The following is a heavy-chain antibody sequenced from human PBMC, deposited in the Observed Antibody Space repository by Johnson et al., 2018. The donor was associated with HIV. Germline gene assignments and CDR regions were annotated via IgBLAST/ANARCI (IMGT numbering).Heavy chain of an antibody. J-gene: IGHJ3*02. CDR2: ISYDGSNK. CDR1: GFTFSSYA. V-gene: IGHV3-30-3*01. CDR3: ARGDDGAFDI. Sequence: QMLLVESGGGVVQPGRSLRLSCAASGFTFSSYAMHWVRQAPGKGLEWVAVISYDGSNKYYADSVKGRFTISRDNSKNTLYLQMNSLRAEDTAVYYCARGDDGAFDIWGQGTMVTVSS.